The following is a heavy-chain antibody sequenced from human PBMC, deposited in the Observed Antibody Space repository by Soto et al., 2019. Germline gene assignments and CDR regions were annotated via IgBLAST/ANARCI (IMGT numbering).Heavy chain of an antibody. V-gene: IGHV4-34*01. CDR1: GGSFSGYY. J-gene: IGHJ5*02. Sequence: QVQLQQWGAGLLKPSETLSLTCAVYGGSFSGYYWSWIRQPPGKGLEWIGEINHSGSTNYNPFLKSRVTISVDTSKNQFSLKLSSVTAADTAVYYCARGSGYATRRYNWFDPWGQGTLVTVSS. D-gene: IGHD5-12*01. CDR2: INHSGST. CDR3: ARGSGYATRRYNWFDP.